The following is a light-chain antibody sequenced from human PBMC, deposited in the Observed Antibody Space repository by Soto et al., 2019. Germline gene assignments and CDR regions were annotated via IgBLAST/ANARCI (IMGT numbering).Light chain of an antibody. CDR1: SSDVGGYNY. V-gene: IGLV2-14*01. CDR3: SSYTSTSTYV. J-gene: IGLJ1*01. CDR2: DVT. Sequence: QSALTQPASVSGSPGQSITIFCTGTSSDVGGYNYVSWYQQHPGKAPKLMIYDVTNRPSGISNRFSGSKSGNTASLTISRLQAEDEADYYCSSYTSTSTYVFGTGTKLTVL.